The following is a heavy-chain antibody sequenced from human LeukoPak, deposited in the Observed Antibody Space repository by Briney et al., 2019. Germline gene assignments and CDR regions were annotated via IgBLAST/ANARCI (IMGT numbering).Heavy chain of an antibody. J-gene: IGHJ4*02. CDR1: GYTLTELS. V-gene: IGHV1-24*01. Sequence: ASVKVSCKVSGYTLTELSMHWVRQAPGKGLEWMGGFDPEDGETIYAQKFQGRVTMTEDTSTDTAYMELSSLRSEDTAVYYCATRRHLWFGEGVRDWDYWGQGTLVTVSS. CDR2: FDPEDGET. D-gene: IGHD3-10*01. CDR3: ATRRHLWFGEGVRDWDY.